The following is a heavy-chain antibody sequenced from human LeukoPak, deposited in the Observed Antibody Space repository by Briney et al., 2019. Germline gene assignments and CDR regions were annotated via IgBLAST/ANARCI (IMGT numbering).Heavy chain of an antibody. Sequence: PSETLSLTCTVSGGSISRGGFYWSWIRQHPVEGLEWIGYIYYSGSTYYNPSLKSRVTISVDTSKNQFSLKLTSVTAADTAVYYCARNVIAAADYFDSWGQGTLVTVSS. CDR3: ARNVIAAADYFDS. CDR1: GGSISRGGFY. CDR2: IYYSGST. V-gene: IGHV4-31*03. J-gene: IGHJ4*02. D-gene: IGHD6-13*01.